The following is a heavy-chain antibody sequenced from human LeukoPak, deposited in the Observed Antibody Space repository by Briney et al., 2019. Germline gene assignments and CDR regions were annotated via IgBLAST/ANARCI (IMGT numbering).Heavy chain of an antibody. Sequence: ASVKVSCKASGYTFTGYYMHWVRQAPGQGLEWMGWINPNSGGTNYAQKFQGRVTMTRDTSISTAYMELSRLRSDDTAVYYCARDLVVNPSSGRDYWGQGTLVTVSS. J-gene: IGHJ4*02. CDR3: ARDLVVNPSSGRDY. CDR1: GYTFTGYY. D-gene: IGHD4-23*01. CDR2: INPNSGGT. V-gene: IGHV1-2*02.